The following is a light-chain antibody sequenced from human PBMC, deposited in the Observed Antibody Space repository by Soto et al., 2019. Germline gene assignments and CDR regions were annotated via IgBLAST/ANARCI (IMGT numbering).Light chain of an antibody. Sequence: QSALTQPASVSGSPGQSITISCTGTSSDVGGYNYVSWYQQHPGKAPKLMIYDVSNRPSGVSNRFSGSKSGNTASLTISGLKAAGAADYYCSSYTSRSTPKVFGTGTKLTVL. V-gene: IGLV2-14*01. CDR1: SSDVGGYNY. CDR3: SSYTSRSTPKV. J-gene: IGLJ1*01. CDR2: DVS.